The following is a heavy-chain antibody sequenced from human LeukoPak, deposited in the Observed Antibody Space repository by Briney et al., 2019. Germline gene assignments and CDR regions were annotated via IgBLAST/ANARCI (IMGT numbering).Heavy chain of an antibody. CDR3: AKEARFRYFDWLALDY. CDR1: GFTFSSYS. Sequence: GGSLRLSCAASGFTFSSYSMNWVRQAPGKGPEWVSSISSSSSYIYYADSVKGRFTISRDNSKNTLYLQMNSLRAEDTAVYYCAKEARFRYFDWLALDYWGQGTLVTVSS. D-gene: IGHD3-9*01. CDR2: ISSSSSYI. V-gene: IGHV3-21*04. J-gene: IGHJ4*02.